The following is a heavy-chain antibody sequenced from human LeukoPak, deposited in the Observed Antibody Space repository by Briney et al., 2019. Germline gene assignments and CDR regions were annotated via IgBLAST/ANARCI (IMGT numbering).Heavy chain of an antibody. CDR1: GFTSSSYS. CDR3: AKDSKPAAGPFDY. J-gene: IGHJ4*02. V-gene: IGHV3-21*04. Sequence: PGGSPRLSCAASGFTSSSYSMNWVRQAPGQGLQWVSSIISSSSYIYYAGSVKGRFIISRDNSKNTLYLQMNSLRAEDTAVYYCAKDSKPAAGPFDYWGQGTLVTVSS. CDR2: IISSSSYI. D-gene: IGHD6-13*01.